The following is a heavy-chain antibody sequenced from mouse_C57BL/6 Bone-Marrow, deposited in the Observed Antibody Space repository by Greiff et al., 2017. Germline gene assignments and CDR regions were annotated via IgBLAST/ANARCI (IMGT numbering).Heavy chain of an antibody. Sequence: QVQLQQSGAELARPGASVKLSCKASGYTFTSYGISWVKQRTGQGLEWIGEIYPRSGNTYYNEKFKGKATLTADKSSSTAYMELRSLTSEDSVVYFCARDYGNLWGQGTTLTVSS. CDR2: IYPRSGNT. CDR1: GYTFTSYG. CDR3: ARDYGNL. J-gene: IGHJ2*01. V-gene: IGHV1-81*01. D-gene: IGHD2-1*01.